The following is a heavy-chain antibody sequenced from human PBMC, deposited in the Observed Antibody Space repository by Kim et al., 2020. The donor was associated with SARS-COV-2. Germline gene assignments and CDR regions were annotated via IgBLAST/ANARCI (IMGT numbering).Heavy chain of an antibody. CDR1: GFTFSSYA. J-gene: IGHJ5*02. Sequence: GGSLRLSCAASGFTFSSYAMHWVRQAPGKGLEWVAVISYDGSNKYYADSVKGRFTISRDNSKNTLYLQMNSLRAEDTAVYYCARTYSGSYYGWFDPWGQG. V-gene: IGHV3-30-3*01. D-gene: IGHD1-26*01. CDR3: ARTYSGSYYGWFDP. CDR2: ISYDGSNK.